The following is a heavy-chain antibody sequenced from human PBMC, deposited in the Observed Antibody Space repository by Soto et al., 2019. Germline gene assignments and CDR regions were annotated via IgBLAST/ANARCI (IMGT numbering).Heavy chain of an antibody. V-gene: IGHV4-61*01. CDR2: IYYSGST. J-gene: IGHJ6*02. Sequence: TSETLSLTCTVSGGSVSSGSYYWSWIRQPPGKGLEWIGYIYYSGSTNYNPSLKSRVTISVDTSKNQFSLKLSSVTAADTAVYYCARVEGDSSSFYYCMDVWGQGTTVTVSS. D-gene: IGHD6-6*01. CDR3: ARVEGDSSSFYYCMDV. CDR1: GGSVSSGSYY.